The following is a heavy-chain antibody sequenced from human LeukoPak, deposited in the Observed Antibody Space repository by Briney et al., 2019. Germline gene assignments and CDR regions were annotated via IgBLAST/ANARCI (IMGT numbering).Heavy chain of an antibody. Sequence: ASVKVSCKASGYTFTGYYLHWVRQAPGQGLEWMGWINPSSGATNYAQKFQGRVTMTRDTSITTSYMELSRLRSDDTAVYYCARGRGSGWYPSDYWGQGTLVTVSP. CDR3: ARGRGSGWYPSDY. D-gene: IGHD6-19*01. CDR1: GYTFTGYY. J-gene: IGHJ4*02. V-gene: IGHV1-2*02. CDR2: INPSSGAT.